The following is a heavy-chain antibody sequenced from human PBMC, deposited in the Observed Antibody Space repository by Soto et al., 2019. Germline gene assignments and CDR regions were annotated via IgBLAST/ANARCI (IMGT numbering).Heavy chain of an antibody. CDR2: INHTGGS. D-gene: IGHD5-18*01. V-gene: IGHV4-34*01. CDR1: GGSFSGYY. CDR3: ARIRGYSYGFDL. J-gene: IGHJ5*02. Sequence: PSETLSLTCAVSGGSFSGYYWSWVRQTPGKGLEWIGDINHTGGSNYNPSLKSRVTISVDTSKNQFSLKLSSVTAADTAVYYCARIRGYSYGFDLWGQGTLVTVSS.